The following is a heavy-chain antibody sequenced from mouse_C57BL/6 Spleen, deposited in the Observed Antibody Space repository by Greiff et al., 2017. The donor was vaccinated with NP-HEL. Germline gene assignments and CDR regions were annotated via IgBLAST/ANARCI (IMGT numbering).Heavy chain of an antibody. D-gene: IGHD2-2*01. CDR3: ARRGIYYGYDGDYFDY. CDR2: ISYDGSN. Sequence: EVKLVESGPGLVKPSQSLSLTCSVTGYSITRGYYWNWIRQFPGNKLEWMGYISYDGSNNYNPSLKNRISITRDTSKNQFFLKLNSVTTEDTATYYCARRGIYYGYDGDYFDYWGQGTTLTVSS. J-gene: IGHJ2*01. V-gene: IGHV3-6*01. CDR1: GYSITRGYY.